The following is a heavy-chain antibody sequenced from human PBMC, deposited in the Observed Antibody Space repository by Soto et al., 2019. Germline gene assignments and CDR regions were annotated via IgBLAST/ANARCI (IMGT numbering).Heavy chain of an antibody. D-gene: IGHD6-19*01. CDR3: AKERSSGWSFDY. CDR1: GFTFITYA. CDR2: ISGSGDST. V-gene: IGHV3-23*01. Sequence: GGSLRLSCAASGFTFITYAMNWVRQAPGKGLEWVSGISGSGDSTYYADSVKGRFTVSRDNSKNTLYLQMNSLRGEDTAVFYCAKERSSGWSFDYWGQGTLVTVSS. J-gene: IGHJ4*02.